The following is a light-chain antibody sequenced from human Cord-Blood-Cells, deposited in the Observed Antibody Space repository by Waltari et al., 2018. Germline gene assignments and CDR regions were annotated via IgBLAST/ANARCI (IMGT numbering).Light chain of an antibody. CDR3: QQYNSYSQYS. J-gene: IGKJ2*03. CDR1: QSISSW. CDR2: KAS. Sequence: DIQMTQSPSTLSASVGDRVTITCRASQSISSWLAWYQQKPGKAPKLLIYKASSLESGVPSRFSGSGSVTEFTLTISSLQPDDFATYYCQQYNSYSQYSFVQGTKLEIK. V-gene: IGKV1-5*03.